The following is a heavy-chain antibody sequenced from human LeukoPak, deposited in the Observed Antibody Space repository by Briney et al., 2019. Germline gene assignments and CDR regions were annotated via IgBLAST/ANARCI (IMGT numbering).Heavy chain of an antibody. V-gene: IGHV3-73*01. Sequence: PGGSLRLSCAASGFTFSGSAMHWVRQASRKGLEWVGRIRSKANSYATAYAASVKGRFTISRDDSKNTAYLQMNSLKTEDTAVYYCTRPRGNLDVWGKGTTVTVSS. CDR2: IRSKANSYAT. CDR3: TRPRGNLDV. D-gene: IGHD4-23*01. CDR1: GFTFSGSA. J-gene: IGHJ6*04.